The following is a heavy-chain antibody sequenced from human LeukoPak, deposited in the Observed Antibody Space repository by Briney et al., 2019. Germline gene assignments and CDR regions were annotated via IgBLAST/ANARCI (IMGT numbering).Heavy chain of an antibody. V-gene: IGHV3-7*01. J-gene: IGHJ4*02. D-gene: IGHD4-23*01. CDR3: AKNRWYSFDY. Sequence: GGSLRLSCAASGFTFSSYGMHWVRQAPGKGLEWVANIKEDGSERYYVDSVKGRFTISRDNARNSLSLQMNSLRAEDTAVYYCAKNRWYSFDYWGQGALVTVSS. CDR2: IKEDGSER. CDR1: GFTFSSYG.